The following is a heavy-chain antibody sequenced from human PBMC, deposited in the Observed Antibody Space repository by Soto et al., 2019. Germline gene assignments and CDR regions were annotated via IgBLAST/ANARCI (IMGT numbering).Heavy chain of an antibody. D-gene: IGHD3-22*01. CDR2: ISGSGGST. CDR3: AKEGSSGYYPFFDY. J-gene: IGHJ4*02. V-gene: IGHV3-23*01. CDR1: GFTFSSYA. Sequence: GSLXLSCAASGFTFSSYAMSWVRQAAGKGLEWVSAISGSGGSTYYADSVKGRFTISRDNSKNTLYLQMNSLRAEDTAVYYCAKEGSSGYYPFFDYWGQGTLVTSPQ.